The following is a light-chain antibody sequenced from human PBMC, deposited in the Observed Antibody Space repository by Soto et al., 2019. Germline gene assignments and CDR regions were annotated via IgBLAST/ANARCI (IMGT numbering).Light chain of an antibody. Sequence: PATLSVSPGERVTLSCRASQSVNSNLAWYQQKPGQAPRLLIYRASTRATGFPARFSGSGSGTDFTLTISGLQSEDFAVYYGQQYNDWPRTFGQGTKVDIK. CDR3: QQYNDWPRT. V-gene: IGKV3-15*01. J-gene: IGKJ1*01. CDR1: QSVNSN. CDR2: RAS.